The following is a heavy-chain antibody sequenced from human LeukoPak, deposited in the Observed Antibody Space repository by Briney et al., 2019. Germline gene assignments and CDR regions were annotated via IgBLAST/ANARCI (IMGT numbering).Heavy chain of an antibody. J-gene: IGHJ5*02. CDR3: ARDLGDYDFWSGYEGFDP. Sequence: ASVKVSCKASGYTFTSYGISWVRQAPGQGLEWMGWISAYNGNTNYAQKLQGRVTMTTDTSTGTAYMELRSLRSDDTAVYYCARDLGDYDFWSGYEGFDPWGQGTLVTVSS. V-gene: IGHV1-18*01. D-gene: IGHD3-3*01. CDR1: GYTFTSYG. CDR2: ISAYNGNT.